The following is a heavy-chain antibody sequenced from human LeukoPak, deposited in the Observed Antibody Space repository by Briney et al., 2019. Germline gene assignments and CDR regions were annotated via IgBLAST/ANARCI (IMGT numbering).Heavy chain of an antibody. Sequence: SETLSLTCTVSGGSISSGDYYWSWIRRPPGKGLEWIGYIYYSGSTYYNPSLKSRVTISVDTSKNQFSLKLSSVTAADTAVYYCARVIVVVPAANVGGWFDPWGQGTLVTVSS. CDR2: IYYSGST. D-gene: IGHD2-2*01. V-gene: IGHV4-30-4*08. CDR1: GGSISSGDYY. CDR3: ARVIVVVPAANVGGWFDP. J-gene: IGHJ5*02.